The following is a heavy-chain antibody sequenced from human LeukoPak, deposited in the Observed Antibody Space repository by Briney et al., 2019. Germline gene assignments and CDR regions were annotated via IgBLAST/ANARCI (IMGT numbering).Heavy chain of an antibody. D-gene: IGHD1-14*01. J-gene: IGHJ5*02. CDR1: GYPFTTYE. Sequence: GASVTVSFKTSGYPFTTYEINWVRQAAGQGLEWMGWVHPNSGNTAYTQRFQGRVTITRDTSISTTYMKLSGLRSDDTAVYFCARGPRNDPWGQGTLVTVSS. V-gene: IGHV1-8*01. CDR3: ARGPRNDP. CDR2: VHPNSGNT.